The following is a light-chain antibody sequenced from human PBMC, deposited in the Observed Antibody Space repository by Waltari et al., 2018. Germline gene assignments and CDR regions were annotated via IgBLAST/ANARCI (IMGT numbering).Light chain of an antibody. CDR1: QSVSSY. CDR2: DAF. J-gene: IGKJ4*01. V-gene: IGKV3-11*01. Sequence: EIVLTQSPATLSLSPGERATLSCRASQSVSSYLAWYQQKPGQAPRLLIYDAFNRATGIPARFSGSGSGTDFTLTISSLEPEEFAVYYCQQRSSWPLTFGGGTKVEIK. CDR3: QQRSSWPLT.